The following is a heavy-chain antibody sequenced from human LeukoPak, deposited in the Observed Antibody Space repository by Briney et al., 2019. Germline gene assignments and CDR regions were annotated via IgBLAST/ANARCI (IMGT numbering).Heavy chain of an antibody. V-gene: IGHV3-11*03. Sequence: GGSLRLSCAASGFTFSDYYMSWLRQAAGKGVEWVSYISSSSSYTNYADSVKGRFTISRDNAKNSLYLQMNSLRAEDTAVYYCARYRYKDSDAFDIWGQGTMVTVSS. CDR1: GFTFSDYY. CDR2: ISSSSSYT. CDR3: ARYRYKDSDAFDI. J-gene: IGHJ3*02. D-gene: IGHD3-16*02.